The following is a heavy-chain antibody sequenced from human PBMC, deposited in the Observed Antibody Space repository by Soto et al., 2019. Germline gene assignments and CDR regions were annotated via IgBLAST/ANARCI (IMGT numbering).Heavy chain of an antibody. D-gene: IGHD4-4*01. V-gene: IGHV5-51*01. CDR2: IYPGDSDT. CDR1: VYYVTHYW. Sequence: PGVSLRNWCKVAVYYVTHYWIGWLCKMPGKGLEWMGIIYPGDSDTRYSPSFQGQVTISADKSISTAYLQWSSLKASDTAMYYCARHDYSNCGGDYWGQGTLVTVSS. CDR3: ARHDYSNCGGDY. J-gene: IGHJ4*02.